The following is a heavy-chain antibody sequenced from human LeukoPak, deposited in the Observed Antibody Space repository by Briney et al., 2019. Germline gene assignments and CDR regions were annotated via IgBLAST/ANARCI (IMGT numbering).Heavy chain of an antibody. CDR2: IKQDGSEK. CDR3: ARGRYSGNDYYLDY. V-gene: IGHV3-7*01. D-gene: IGHD5-12*01. J-gene: IGHJ4*02. CDR1: GFTFSSYW. Sequence: PGGSLRLSCAASGFTFSSYWMSWVRQAPGKGLEWVANIKQDGSEKYYVDSVKGRFTISRDNAKNSVYLQMNSLRAEDTAVYHCARGRYSGNDYYLDYWGQGTLVIVSS.